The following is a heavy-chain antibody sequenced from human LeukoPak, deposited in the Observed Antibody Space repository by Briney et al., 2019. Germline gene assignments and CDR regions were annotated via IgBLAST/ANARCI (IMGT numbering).Heavy chain of an antibody. V-gene: IGHV3-23*01. CDR2: ISGSGGST. CDR1: GFTFSSYA. J-gene: IGHJ4*02. D-gene: IGHD1-26*01. CDR3: AKGQLGSYYSAGFDY. Sequence: GGSLRLSCAASGFTFSSYAMSWVRQAPGKGLEWVSAISGSGGSTYYADPVKGRFTISRDNSKNTLYLQMNSLRAEDTAVYYCAKGQLGSYYSAGFDYWGQGTLVTVSS.